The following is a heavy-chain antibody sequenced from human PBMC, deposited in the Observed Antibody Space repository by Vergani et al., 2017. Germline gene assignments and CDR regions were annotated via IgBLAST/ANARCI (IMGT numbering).Heavy chain of an antibody. D-gene: IGHD3-22*01. V-gene: IGHV3-23*01. CDR3: AKDPPTMIVVVINDAFDI. Sequence: EVQLLESGGDLVQPGGSLRLSCAASGFTFIMHAMSWVRQAPGKGLEWVSTLSASDRRTHYADSVKGRFTISRDISKNTLFLHMNSLRPEDTAVYYCAKDPPTMIVVVINDAFDIWGQGTMVTVSS. CDR1: GFTFIMHA. J-gene: IGHJ3*02. CDR2: LSASDRRT.